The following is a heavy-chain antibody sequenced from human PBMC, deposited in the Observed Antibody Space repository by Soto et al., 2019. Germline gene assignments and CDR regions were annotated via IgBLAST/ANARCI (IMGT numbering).Heavy chain of an antibody. Sequence: SETLSLTCTVSGDSISSSSYYWGWIRQPPGKGLEWIATIHSSGSTSYNPYLKSRVTISVDTSKKQFSLKLNSVTATDTAVYYCAETAAPGSGWFGPWGQGTLVTVSS. CDR1: GDSISSSSYY. V-gene: IGHV4-39*01. CDR3: AETAAPGSGWFGP. CDR2: IHSSGST. J-gene: IGHJ5*02. D-gene: IGHD6-13*01.